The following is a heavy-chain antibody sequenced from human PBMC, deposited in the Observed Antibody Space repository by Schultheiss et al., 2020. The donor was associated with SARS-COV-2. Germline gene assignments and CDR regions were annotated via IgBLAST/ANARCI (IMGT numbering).Heavy chain of an antibody. D-gene: IGHD1-1*01. Sequence: SETLSLTCAVYGGSFSGYYWGWIRQPPGKGLEWIGEINHSGSTNYNPSLKSRVTISVDTSKNQFSLKLSSVTAADTAVYYCARSGHNFTSFDYWGQGALVTVSS. J-gene: IGHJ4*02. CDR2: INHSGST. CDR3: ARSGHNFTSFDY. V-gene: IGHV4-34*01. CDR1: GGSFSGYY.